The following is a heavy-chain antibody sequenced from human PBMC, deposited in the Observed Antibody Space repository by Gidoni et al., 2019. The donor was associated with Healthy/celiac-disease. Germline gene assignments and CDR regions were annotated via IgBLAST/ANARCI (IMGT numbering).Heavy chain of an antibody. CDR1: GGSISSSSYY. J-gene: IGHJ6*02. CDR3: ARHFTGEWYQLHYYYYGMDV. V-gene: IGHV4-39*01. Sequence: QLQLQESGPGLVKPSETLSLTCTVSGGSISSSSYYWGWIRQPPGKGLEWIGSIYYSGSTYYNPSLKSRVTISVDTSKNQFSLKLSSVTAADTAVYYCARHFTGEWYQLHYYYYGMDVWGQGTTVTVSS. D-gene: IGHD2-2*01. CDR2: IYYSGST.